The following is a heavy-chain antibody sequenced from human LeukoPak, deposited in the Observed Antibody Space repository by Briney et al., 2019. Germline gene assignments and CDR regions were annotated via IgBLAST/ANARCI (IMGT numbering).Heavy chain of an antibody. CDR3: AKGGYYYDSSGYYGLLDY. V-gene: IGHV3-53*01. D-gene: IGHD3-22*01. Sequence: QPGGSLRLSCAASGFTVSSNYMSWVRQAPGKGLEWVSVIYSGDSTHYADSVKGRFTISRDNSKNTLYLQMNSLRAEDTAVYYCAKGGYYYDSSGYYGLLDYWGQGTLVTVSS. J-gene: IGHJ4*02. CDR2: IYSGDST. CDR1: GFTVSSNY.